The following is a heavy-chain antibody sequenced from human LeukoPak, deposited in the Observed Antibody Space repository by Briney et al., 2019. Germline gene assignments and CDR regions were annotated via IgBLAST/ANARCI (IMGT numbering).Heavy chain of an antibody. J-gene: IGHJ1*01. CDR1: GGSFSGYY. CDR3: ARGRLAVAGKQYFQH. Sequence: PSETLSLTCAVYGGSFSGYYWSWIRQPPGKGLEWIGEINHSGSTNYNPSLKSRVTISVDTSKNQFSLKLSSVTAADTAVYYCARGRLAVAGKQYFQHWGQGTLVTVSS. D-gene: IGHD6-19*01. CDR2: INHSGST. V-gene: IGHV4-34*01.